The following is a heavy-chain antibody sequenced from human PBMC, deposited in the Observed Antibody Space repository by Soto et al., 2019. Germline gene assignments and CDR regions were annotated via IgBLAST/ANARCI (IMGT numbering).Heavy chain of an antibody. CDR1: AGSISSNY. CDR2: IHHSGST. D-gene: IGHD6-19*01. J-gene: IGHJ4*02. V-gene: IGHV4-59*01. CDR3: TIGAGWTTDY. Sequence: QVQLQESGPGLVRPSETLSLTCTVSAGSISSNYWNWIRQAPGKGLEWIGLIHHSGSTNYNPSLNSRGPISLDTSKNQPSLKLSSVTAADTAVYYCTIGAGWTTDYWGQGTLVTVSS.